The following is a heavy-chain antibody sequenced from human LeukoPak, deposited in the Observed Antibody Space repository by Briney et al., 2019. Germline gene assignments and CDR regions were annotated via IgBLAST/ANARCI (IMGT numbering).Heavy chain of an antibody. CDR1: GYTFTSYY. V-gene: IGHV1-46*01. CDR3: ARVYSVTTLLSDY. Sequence: ASVKVSCRASGYTFTSYYMHWVRQAPGQGLEWMGIINPSGGSTSYAQKFQGRVTMTRDMSTSTVYMELSSLRSEDTAVYYCARVYSVTTLLSDYWGQGTLVTVSS. CDR2: INPSGGST. D-gene: IGHD4-17*01. J-gene: IGHJ4*02.